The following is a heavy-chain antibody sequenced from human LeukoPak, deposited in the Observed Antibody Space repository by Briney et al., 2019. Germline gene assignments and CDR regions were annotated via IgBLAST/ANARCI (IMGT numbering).Heavy chain of an antibody. V-gene: IGHV3-74*01. D-gene: IGHD4-17*01. J-gene: IGHJ4*02. Sequence: GGSLRLSCAASGFTFSSYWMHWVRQVPGKGLVWVSRINSDGSSTTYADSVKGRFTTSRDNAKNSLYLQMNSPRAEDTAVYYCAREPPRVPSGDDNDYWGQGTLVTVSS. CDR2: INSDGSST. CDR1: GFTFSSYW. CDR3: AREPPRVPSGDDNDY.